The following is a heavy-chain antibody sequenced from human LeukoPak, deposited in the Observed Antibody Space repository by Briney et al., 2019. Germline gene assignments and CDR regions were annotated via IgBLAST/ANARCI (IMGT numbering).Heavy chain of an antibody. CDR2: ISGDSVHI. J-gene: IGHJ5*02. CDR3: TKGETRGTTTGFDP. V-gene: IGHV3-21*01. D-gene: IGHD1-7*01. CDR1: GFTFSTSS. Sequence: GGSLRLSCTASGFTFSTSSLNWVRQAPGKGLEWVPSISGDSVHILYADSVKGRFIISRDNAKNSVHLQMNSLSAEDTALYYCTKGETRGTTTGFDPWGQGTLVTVSS.